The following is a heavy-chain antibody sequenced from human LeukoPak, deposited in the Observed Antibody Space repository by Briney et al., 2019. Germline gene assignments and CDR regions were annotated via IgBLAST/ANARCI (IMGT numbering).Heavy chain of an antibody. D-gene: IGHD4/OR15-4a*01. CDR3: ARDPHLTYYFDY. Sequence: GGSLRLSCAASGFTFSSYSMNWVRQAPGKGLEWVSSISSSSSYIYYADSVKGRFTISRDNAKNSLYLQMNSLRAEDTAVYYCARDPHLTYYFDYWGQGTLVTVSS. V-gene: IGHV3-21*01. CDR1: GFTFSSYS. CDR2: ISSSSSYI. J-gene: IGHJ4*02.